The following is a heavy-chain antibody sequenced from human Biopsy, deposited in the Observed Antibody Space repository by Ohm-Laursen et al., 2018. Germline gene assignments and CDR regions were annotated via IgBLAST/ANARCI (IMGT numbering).Heavy chain of an antibody. CDR2: VYNGGIT. Sequence: LSLTCSVSGDSIISYYWTWIRQPPGKGLEWIGHVYNGGITNYNPSLKSRVTISKDTSKNQFSLQVNSVTAADTAVYYCARTPRDSFWSGSYKRGLWFDPWGQGTLVIVSS. CDR1: GDSIISYY. D-gene: IGHD3-3*01. CDR3: ARTPRDSFWSGSYKRGLWFDP. J-gene: IGHJ5*02. V-gene: IGHV4-59*01.